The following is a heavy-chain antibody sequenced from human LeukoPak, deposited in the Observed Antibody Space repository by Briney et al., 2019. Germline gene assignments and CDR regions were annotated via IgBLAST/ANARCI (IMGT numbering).Heavy chain of an antibody. CDR1: GFTFSSST. CDR3: LGNWC. CDR2: ISGSGGST. V-gene: IGHV3-23*01. D-gene: IGHD1-20*01. J-gene: IGHJ4*02. Sequence: GGSLRLSCAASGFTFSSSTMGWVCQAPGKGLEWVSSISGSGGSTYYADSVKGRFTVSRDNSKNTLYLHMNSLTFEDTAVYYCLGNWCWGQGTLVTVSS.